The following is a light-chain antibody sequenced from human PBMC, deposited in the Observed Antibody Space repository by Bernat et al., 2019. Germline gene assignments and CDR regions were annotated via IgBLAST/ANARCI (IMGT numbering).Light chain of an antibody. CDR2: DAS. V-gene: IGKV1-33*01. Sequence: DIQMTQSPSSLSASIGDRVTITCQASQDIRNSLNWYHQKPGKAPKLLIYDASNLETGVPSRFSGAGSGTDFTFTISSLQPEDLGTYYCQQYDNLPPSITFGHGTRLEIK. J-gene: IGKJ5*01. CDR3: QQYDNLPPSIT. CDR1: QDIRNS.